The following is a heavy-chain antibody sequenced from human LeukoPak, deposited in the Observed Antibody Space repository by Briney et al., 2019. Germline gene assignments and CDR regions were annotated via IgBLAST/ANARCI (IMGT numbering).Heavy chain of an antibody. CDR1: GYTFTSYY. V-gene: IGHV1-46*01. D-gene: IGHD2-15*01. J-gene: IGHJ6*02. Sequence: ASVKVSCKASGYTFTSYYMHWVRQAPGQGLEWMGIINPSGGSTSYAQKFQGRVTMTRDTSTSTAYMELRSLRSDDTAVYYCARAGYCSGGSCFTFYYYYYYGMDVWGQGTTVTVSS. CDR3: ARAGYCSGGSCFTFYYYYYYGMDV. CDR2: INPSGGST.